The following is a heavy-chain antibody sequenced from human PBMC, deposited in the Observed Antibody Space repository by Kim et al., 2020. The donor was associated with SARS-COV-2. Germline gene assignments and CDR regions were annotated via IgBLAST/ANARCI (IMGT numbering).Heavy chain of an antibody. V-gene: IGHV3-33*06. CDR1: GFTFSSYG. CDR3: VKENSGSYPAFDY. Sequence: GGSLRLSCAASGFTFSSYGMHWVRQAPGKGLEWVAVIWYDGSNKYYADSVKGRFTISRDNSKNTLYLQMNSLRAEDTAVYYCVKENSGSYPAFDYWGQGTLVTVSS. D-gene: IGHD1-26*01. CDR2: IWYDGSNK. J-gene: IGHJ4*02.